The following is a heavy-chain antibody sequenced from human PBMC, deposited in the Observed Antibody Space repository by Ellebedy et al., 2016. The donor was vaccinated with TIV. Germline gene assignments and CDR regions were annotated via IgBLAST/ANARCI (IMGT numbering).Heavy chain of an antibody. CDR3: ARAYDYGDYVDY. Sequence: PGGSLRLSCAASGFTFSSHEMNWVRQAPGKGLEWVSFISSSGNSIYYADSVKGRFTISRDNAKNSLYLQMNSLRAEDTAVYYCARAYDYGDYVDYWGQGTLVTVSS. D-gene: IGHD4-17*01. V-gene: IGHV3-48*03. CDR2: ISSSGNSI. J-gene: IGHJ4*02. CDR1: GFTFSSHE.